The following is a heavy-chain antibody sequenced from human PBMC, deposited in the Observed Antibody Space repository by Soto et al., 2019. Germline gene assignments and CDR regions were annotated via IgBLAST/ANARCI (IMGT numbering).Heavy chain of an antibody. V-gene: IGHV4-34*01. CDR1: GGSFTAYY. CDR2: INHSGST. CDR3: ARCLKYDFWSDYSNWYFDL. D-gene: IGHD3-3*01. J-gene: IGHJ2*01. Sequence: QVQLQQWGAGLLKPSETLSLTCGVYGGSFTAYYWTWIRQPPGKGLEWIGEINHSGSTSYNPSLDSRVTVSVDTSKNQFSLNLSSVTAADTAVYYYARCLKYDFWSDYSNWYFDLWGRGTLVTVSS.